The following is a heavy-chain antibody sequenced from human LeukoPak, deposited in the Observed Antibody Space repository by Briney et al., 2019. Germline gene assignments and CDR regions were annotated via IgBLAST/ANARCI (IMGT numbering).Heavy chain of an antibody. V-gene: IGHV3-11*01. J-gene: IGHJ4*02. CDR3: ARDRGFCNNGVCSLHHFDY. Sequence: PGGSLRLSCTASGFTFSHYYMSWIRQAPGKGLEWVSYISVSGSTIDYADSVKGRFTISRDNAKNSLYLQMDSLRAEDTAVYYCARDRGFCNNGVCSLHHFDYWGQGALVTVSS. CDR2: ISVSGSTI. D-gene: IGHD2-8*01. CDR1: GFTFSHYY.